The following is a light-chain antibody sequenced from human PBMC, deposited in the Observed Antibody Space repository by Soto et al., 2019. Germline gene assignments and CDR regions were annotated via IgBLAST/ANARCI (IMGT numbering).Light chain of an antibody. CDR3: QQTYSARA. CDR2: AAS. J-gene: IGKJ3*01. V-gene: IGKV1-39*01. Sequence: DIQMTQSPSSLSASVGDTVTITCRASETITNYLNWYQQKPGEAPKLLIYAASSLQSGVPSRFSGTGSGTDFTLTISNLQLEDFATHYCQQTYSARAFGPGTKVDIK. CDR1: ETITNY.